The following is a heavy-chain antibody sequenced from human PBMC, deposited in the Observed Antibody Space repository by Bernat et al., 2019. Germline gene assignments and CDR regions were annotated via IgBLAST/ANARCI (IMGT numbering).Heavy chain of an antibody. CDR3: ARDLRVGVSYDILASTTAGNGFDP. J-gene: IGHJ5*02. CDR2: ISAYNGNT. V-gene: IGHV1-18*01. CDR1: GYTFTSYG. Sequence: QVQLVQSGAEVKKPGASVKVSCKASGYTFTSYGISWVRQAPGQGLEWMGWISAYNGNTNYAQKLQGRVTMTTDTSTSTAYMELRSLRSDDTAVYYCARDLRVGVSYDILASTTAGNGFDPWGQGTLVTVSS. D-gene: IGHD3-9*01.